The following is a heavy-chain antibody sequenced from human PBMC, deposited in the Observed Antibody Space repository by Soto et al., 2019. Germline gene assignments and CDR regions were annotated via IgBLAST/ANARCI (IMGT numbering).Heavy chain of an antibody. J-gene: IGHJ6*02. CDR2: IIPIFGTA. V-gene: IGHV1-69*06. Sequence: GASVKVSCKASGGTFSSYAISWVRQAPGQGLEWMGGIIPIFGTANYAQKFQGRVTITADKSTSTTYMELSSLRSEDTAVYYCARTNGSGSYYKDYYYGMDGWGQGTTVTVSS. CDR1: GGTFSSYA. D-gene: IGHD3-10*01. CDR3: ARTNGSGSYYKDYYYGMDG.